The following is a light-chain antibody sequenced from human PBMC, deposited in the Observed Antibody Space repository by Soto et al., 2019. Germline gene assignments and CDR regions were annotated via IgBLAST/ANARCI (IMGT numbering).Light chain of an antibody. J-gene: IGKJ5*01. Sequence: EIVMTQSPGTLSVSPGDRATLSCRASQSVSSNLAWYQQKPGQAPRLLISDASTRATGIPARFSGSGSGTEFTLTVSSLQSEDFAVYYCQQYIKWPITFGQGTRLEIK. CDR1: QSVSSN. CDR2: DAS. CDR3: QQYIKWPIT. V-gene: IGKV3-15*01.